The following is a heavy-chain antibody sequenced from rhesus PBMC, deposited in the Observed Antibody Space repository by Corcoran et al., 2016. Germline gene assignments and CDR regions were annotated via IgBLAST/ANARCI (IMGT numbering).Heavy chain of an antibody. Sequence: QVTLKESGPALVKPTQTLTLTCTFSGFSLSTSGLGVGWIRPPPGKALEWLASIYWDDDKYYSTSLKSRLTISKDTSKNQVVLTMTNMDPVDTATYYCARGNDIWTGYPFDYWGQGVLVTVSS. J-gene: IGHJ4*01. CDR1: GFSLSTSGLG. D-gene: IGHD3-3*01. V-gene: IGHV2S1*01. CDR2: IYWDDDK. CDR3: ARGNDIWTGYPFDY.